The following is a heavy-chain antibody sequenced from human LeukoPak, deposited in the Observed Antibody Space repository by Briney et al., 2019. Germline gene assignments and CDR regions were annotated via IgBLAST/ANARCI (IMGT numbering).Heavy chain of an antibody. V-gene: IGHV1-46*01. Sequence: ASVKVSCKASGYTFTSYYMHWVRQAPGQGLEWMGIINPSGGSTSYAQKFQGRVTMTRDTSTSTVYMELSSLRSEDTAVYYCARELGYCSGGSCYGSGSDAFDIWGQGTMVTVSS. CDR2: INPSGGST. D-gene: IGHD2-15*01. J-gene: IGHJ3*02. CDR1: GYTFTSYY. CDR3: ARELGYCSGGSCYGSGSDAFDI.